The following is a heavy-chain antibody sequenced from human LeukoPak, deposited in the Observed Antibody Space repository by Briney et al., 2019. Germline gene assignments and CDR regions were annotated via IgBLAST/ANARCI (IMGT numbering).Heavy chain of an antibody. CDR3: ARGAYYYDSSGYYDY. V-gene: IGHV4-59*01. D-gene: IGHD3-22*01. CDR1: GGSISSYY. J-gene: IGHJ4*02. CDR2: IYYSGST. Sequence: SETLSLTCTVSGGSISSYYWSWIRKPPGKGLEWCGYIYYSGSTNYNPPLKSRVTISVDPSKNQFALKLSSVTAADTAVYYCARGAYYYDSSGYYDYWGQGTLVSVFS.